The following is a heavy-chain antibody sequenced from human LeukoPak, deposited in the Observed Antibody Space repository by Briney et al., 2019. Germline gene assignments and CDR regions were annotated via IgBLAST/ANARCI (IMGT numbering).Heavy chain of an antibody. CDR1: GYTFTGNY. Sequence: ASVKVSCKASGYTFTGNYMHWVRQAPGQWLEWMGWINPNSGGTNYAQKFQGRVTMTRDASISTAYMELSRLRSDDTAVYYCARGSIVVVVAGDYYYHGMDVWGQGTTVTVSS. V-gene: IGHV1-2*02. J-gene: IGHJ6*02. D-gene: IGHD2-15*01. CDR3: ARGSIVVVVAGDYYYHGMDV. CDR2: INPNSGGT.